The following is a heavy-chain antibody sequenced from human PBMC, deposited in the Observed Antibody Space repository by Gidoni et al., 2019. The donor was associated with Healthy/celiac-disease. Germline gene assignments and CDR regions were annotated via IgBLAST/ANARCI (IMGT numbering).Heavy chain of an antibody. Sequence: QVTGKESGPVLVKPTETLTLTCTVSGFSLSNARMGVSWIRQPPGKALGWLAHIFSNDEKSYRTSLKSRLTISKDTSKSQVVLTMTTMDPVDTATYYCARIFTVPGAIDRTMLVPTIDYWGQGTLVTVSS. CDR3: ARIFTVPGAIDRTMLVPTIDY. D-gene: IGHD3-22*01. CDR1: GFSLSNARMG. J-gene: IGHJ4*02. V-gene: IGHV2-26*01. CDR2: IFSNDEK.